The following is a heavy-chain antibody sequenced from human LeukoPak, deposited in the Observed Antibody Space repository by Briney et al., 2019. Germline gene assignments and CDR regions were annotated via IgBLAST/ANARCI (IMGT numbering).Heavy chain of an antibody. Sequence: GGSLRLSCAASGFTFSNYAMTWVRQAPGKGLEWVSTITSDDGTYHADSVKGRFTISRDNSKGTLFLQMISLRAEDTAVYYCARAEQWLASFDYWGQGTLVTVSS. V-gene: IGHV3-23*01. J-gene: IGHJ4*02. CDR3: ARAEQWLASFDY. D-gene: IGHD6-19*01. CDR1: GFTFSNYA. CDR2: ITSDDGT.